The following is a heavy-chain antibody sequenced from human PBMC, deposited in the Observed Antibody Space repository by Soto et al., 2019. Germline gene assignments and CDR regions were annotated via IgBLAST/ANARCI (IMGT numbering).Heavy chain of an antibody. CDR1: GGTFSSYA. Sequence: SVKVSCKASGGTFSSYAISWVRQAPGQGLEWMGGIIPIFGTANYAQKFQGRVTITADESTSTAYMELSSLRSEDTAVYYCARSRFGVVGDFDYWGQGTLVTVSS. CDR2: IIPIFGTA. CDR3: ARSRFGVVGDFDY. D-gene: IGHD3-3*01. V-gene: IGHV1-69*13. J-gene: IGHJ4*02.